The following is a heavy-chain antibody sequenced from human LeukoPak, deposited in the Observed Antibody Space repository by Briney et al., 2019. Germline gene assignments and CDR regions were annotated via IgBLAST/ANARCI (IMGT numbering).Heavy chain of an antibody. Sequence: SETLSLICAVYGGSFSGYYWSWIRQPPGKGLEWIGEINHSGSTNYNPSLKSRVTISVDTSKNQFSLKLSSVTAADTAVYYCARGGVWARVGATKYNWFDPWGQGTLVTVSS. CDR1: GGSFSGYY. J-gene: IGHJ5*02. V-gene: IGHV4-34*01. D-gene: IGHD1-26*01. CDR2: INHSGST. CDR3: ARGGVWARVGATKYNWFDP.